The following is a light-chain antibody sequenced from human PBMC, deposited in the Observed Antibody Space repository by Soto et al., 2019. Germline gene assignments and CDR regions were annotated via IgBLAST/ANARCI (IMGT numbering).Light chain of an antibody. CDR3: SSFTTTYVYV. CDR2: GVT. Sequence: QSALTQPASVSGSLGQSITLSCTGSGGDIGAYNFVSWYQQHPGKAPKLIVYGVTHRPSGVSSRFSASKSAYTASLTISALQAEVEADYYCSSFTTTYVYVFGPGTKLTVL. V-gene: IGLV2-14*01. CDR1: GGDIGAYNF. J-gene: IGLJ1*01.